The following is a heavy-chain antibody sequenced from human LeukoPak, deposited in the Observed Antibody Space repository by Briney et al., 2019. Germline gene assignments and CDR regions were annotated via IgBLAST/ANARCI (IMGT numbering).Heavy chain of an antibody. V-gene: IGHV1-2*02. CDR1: GYTFTGYY. J-gene: IGHJ3*02. CDR3: ARGGRHDAFDI. Sequence: ASVKVSCKASGYTFTGYYMHWVRQAPGQGLEWMGWINPNSGGTNYAQKSQGRVTMTRDTSISTAYMELSRLRSDDTAAYYCARGGRHDAFDIWGQGTMVTVSS. D-gene: IGHD1-1*01. CDR2: INPNSGGT.